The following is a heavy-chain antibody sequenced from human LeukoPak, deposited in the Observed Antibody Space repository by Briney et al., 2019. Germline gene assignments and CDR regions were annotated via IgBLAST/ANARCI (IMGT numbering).Heavy chain of an antibody. CDR3: AKDFYSYGYPDY. CDR1: GFTFSSYA. J-gene: IGHJ4*02. D-gene: IGHD5-18*01. Sequence: PGGSLRLSCAASGFTFSSYAMSWVRQAPGKGLEWVSAISGSGGSTYYADSVKGRFTISRDNSRNTLYLQMNSLRAEDTAVYYCAKDFYSYGYPDYWGQGTLVTVSS. CDR2: ISGSGGST. V-gene: IGHV3-23*01.